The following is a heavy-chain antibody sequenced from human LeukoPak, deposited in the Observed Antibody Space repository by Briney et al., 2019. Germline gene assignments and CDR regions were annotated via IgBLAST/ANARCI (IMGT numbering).Heavy chain of an antibody. D-gene: IGHD3-10*01. V-gene: IGHV1-2*02. CDR1: GYTSADFY. Sequence: GASVKVSCKSPGYTSADFYMHWVRRAPGQGLEWMGWIDPNSGGTDYEQRFLGRVTMTRDTSISTAYMELSGLTSDDTAVYYCARGINWFDSWGQGTLVTVYS. CDR3: ARGINWFDS. J-gene: IGHJ5*01. CDR2: IDPNSGGT.